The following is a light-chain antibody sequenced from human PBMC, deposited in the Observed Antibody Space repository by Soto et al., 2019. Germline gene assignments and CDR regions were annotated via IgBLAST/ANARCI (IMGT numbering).Light chain of an antibody. Sequence: DIQMTQCTSSLSASVGDRVTITCRASQSISSYLNWYQQKPGKAPKLLIYAASSLQSGVPSRFSGSGSGTDFTLTISSLQPEDFATYYCQQSYSTPITFGQGRRREIK. CDR2: AAS. J-gene: IGKJ5*01. CDR1: QSISSY. V-gene: IGKV1-39*01. CDR3: QQSYSTPIT.